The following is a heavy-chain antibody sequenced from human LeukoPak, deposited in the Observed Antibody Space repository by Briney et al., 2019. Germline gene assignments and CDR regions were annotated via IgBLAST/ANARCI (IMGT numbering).Heavy chain of an antibody. J-gene: IGHJ4*02. Sequence: GASVKVSCKASGYTFTGYYMHWVRQAPGQGLEWMGWINPNGGGTNYAQKFQGRVTMTRDTSISTAYMELSRLRSDDTAVYYCAREIVGATPAGYWGQGTLVTVSS. V-gene: IGHV1-2*02. CDR2: INPNGGGT. CDR3: AREIVGATPAGY. CDR1: GYTFTGYY. D-gene: IGHD1-26*01.